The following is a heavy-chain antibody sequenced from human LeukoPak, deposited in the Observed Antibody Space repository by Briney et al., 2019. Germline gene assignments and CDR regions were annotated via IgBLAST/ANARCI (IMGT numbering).Heavy chain of an antibody. V-gene: IGHV3-30*02. Sequence: GGSLRLSCAASGFIFSDYSMSWVRQAPGKGLEWVAFIRYDGSNKYYADSVKGRFTISRDNSKNTLYLQMNSLRAEDTAVYYCAGPYCGGDCYHDAFDIWGQGTMVTVSS. CDR1: GFIFSDYS. CDR3: AGPYCGGDCYHDAFDI. J-gene: IGHJ3*02. D-gene: IGHD2-21*02. CDR2: IRYDGSNK.